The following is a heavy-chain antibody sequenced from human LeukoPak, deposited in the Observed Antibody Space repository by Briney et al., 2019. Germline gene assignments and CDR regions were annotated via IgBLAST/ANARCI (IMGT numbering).Heavy chain of an antibody. J-gene: IGHJ3*02. CDR3: ARDDTAMAYYDSSDAFDI. CDR1: GGSFSGYY. D-gene: IGHD3-22*01. V-gene: IGHV4-34*01. Sequence: SETLSLTCAVYGGSFSGYYWSWIRQPPGKGLEWIGEINHSGSTNYNPSLKSRVTISVDTSKNQFSLKLSSVTAADTAVYYCARDDTAMAYYDSSDAFDIWGQGTMVTVSS. CDR2: INHSGST.